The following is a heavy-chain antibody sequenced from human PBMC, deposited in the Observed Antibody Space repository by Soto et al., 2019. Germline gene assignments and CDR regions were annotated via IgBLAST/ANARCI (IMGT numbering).Heavy chain of an antibody. J-gene: IGHJ6*02. CDR1: GFTFSNAW. Sequence: GGSLRLSCAASGFTFSNAWMNWVRQAPGKGLEWVGRIKSKTDGRTTDYAARVKGRFTISRDDSKNTLYMQMNSLKTEDSAGYYCTTDGAAAGIYYGMDVWGQGTTVTVSS. D-gene: IGHD6-13*01. V-gene: IGHV3-15*07. CDR2: IKSKTDGRTT. CDR3: TTDGAAAGIYYGMDV.